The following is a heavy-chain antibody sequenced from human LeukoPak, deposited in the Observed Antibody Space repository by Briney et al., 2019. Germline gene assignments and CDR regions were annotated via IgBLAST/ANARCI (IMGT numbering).Heavy chain of an antibody. D-gene: IGHD4-17*01. V-gene: IGHV1-46*01. CDR3: ATTAHRGDYGDFSFDY. CDR2: INPSGGST. CDR1: GYTFTSYY. Sequence: ASVKVSCKASGYTFTSYYMHWVRQAPGQGLEWMGIINPSGGSTSYAQKFQGRVTMTRDTSTSTVYMELSSLRSEDTAVYYCATTAHRGDYGDFSFDYWGQGTLVTVSS. J-gene: IGHJ4*02.